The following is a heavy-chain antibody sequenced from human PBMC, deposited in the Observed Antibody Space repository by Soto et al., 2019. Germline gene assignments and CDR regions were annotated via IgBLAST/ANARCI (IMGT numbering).Heavy chain of an antibody. CDR1: GASISNTDYY. J-gene: IGHJ5*02. D-gene: IGHD6-19*01. V-gene: IGHV4-39*01. Sequence: QLQESGPGLVKPSKTLSLTCTVSGASISNTDYYWGWIRQPPGKGLEWIGNIYYSGNTYYNPSLKRRVTIPLDTSKNQFSLKLNSVTAADTAVYYCARHDRIAVAGTESWGQGTLVTVSS. CDR3: ARHDRIAVAGTES. CDR2: IYYSGNT.